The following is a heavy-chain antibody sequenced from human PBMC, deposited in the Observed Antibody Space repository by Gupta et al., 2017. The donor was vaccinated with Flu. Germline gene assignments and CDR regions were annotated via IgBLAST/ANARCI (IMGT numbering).Heavy chain of an antibody. J-gene: IGHJ4*02. V-gene: IGHV3-23*01. CDR2: ISGSGGST. CDR1: GFTFSSYA. D-gene: IGHD3-22*01. Sequence: EVQLLESGGGLVQPGGSLRLSCAASGFTFSSYAMSWVRQAPGKGLEWVSAISGSGGSTYYTDSVKGRFTISRDNSKNTLYLQMNSLRAEDTAVYYCAKTHYDSSGYYYVSYFDYWGQGTLVTVSS. CDR3: AKTHYDSSGYYYVSYFDY.